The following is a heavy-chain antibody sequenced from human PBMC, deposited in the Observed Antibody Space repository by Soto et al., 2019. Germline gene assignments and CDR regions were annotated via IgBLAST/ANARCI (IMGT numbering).Heavy chain of an antibody. CDR1: GFTVSSNY. D-gene: IGHD2-15*01. J-gene: IGHJ4*02. CDR3: ARATAYCSGGSCYLLYFDY. V-gene: IGHV3-53*04. CDR2: IYSGGST. Sequence: PGESLKISCAASGFTVSSNYMSWVRQAPGKGLEWVSVIYSGGSTYYADSVKGRFTISRHNSKNTLYLQMDSLRAEDTAVYYCARATAYCSGGSCYLLYFDYWGQGTLVTVSS.